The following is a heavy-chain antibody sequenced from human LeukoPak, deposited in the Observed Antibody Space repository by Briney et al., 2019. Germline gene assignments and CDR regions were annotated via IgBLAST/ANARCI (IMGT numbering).Heavy chain of an antibody. V-gene: IGHV3-7*01. CDR2: IKEDGSKK. Sequence: PGGSLRLSCGASGFTLSSYWMTWVRQAPGKGLEWVANIKEDGSKKYYVESVRGRFTISRDNAENSLYLQMNSLRAENTAVYYCARDSRSCRSSDCRGDAFDIWVQGTMVTVSS. CDR3: ARDSRSCRSSDCRGDAFDI. D-gene: IGHD6-25*01. J-gene: IGHJ3*02. CDR1: GFTLSSYW.